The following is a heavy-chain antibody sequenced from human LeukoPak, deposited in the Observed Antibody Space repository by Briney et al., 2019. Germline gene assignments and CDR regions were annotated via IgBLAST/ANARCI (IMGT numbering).Heavy chain of an antibody. CDR2: ISAYNGNT. Sequence: ASVKVSCKASGYTFTSYGISWVRQAPGQGLEWMGWISAYNGNTNYAQKLQGRVTMTTDTSTSTAYMELRSLRSDDPAVYYCARVALDYYYYVMDVWGQGTTVTVSS. CDR3: ARVALDYYYYVMDV. CDR1: GYTFTSYG. V-gene: IGHV1-18*01. J-gene: IGHJ6*02.